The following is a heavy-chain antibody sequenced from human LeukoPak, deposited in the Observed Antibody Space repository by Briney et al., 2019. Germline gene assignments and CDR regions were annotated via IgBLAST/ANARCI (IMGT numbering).Heavy chain of an antibody. V-gene: IGHV1-24*01. J-gene: IGHJ6*02. Sequence: ASVKVSCKVSGYTLTELSMHWVQQAPGKGLEWMGGFDPEDGETIYAQKFQGRVTMTEDTSTDTAYMELSSLRSEDTAVYYCATLGGLGLDYYYYGMDVWGQGTTVTVSS. CDR3: ATLGGLGLDYYYYGMDV. D-gene: IGHD3-16*01. CDR1: GYTLTELS. CDR2: FDPEDGET.